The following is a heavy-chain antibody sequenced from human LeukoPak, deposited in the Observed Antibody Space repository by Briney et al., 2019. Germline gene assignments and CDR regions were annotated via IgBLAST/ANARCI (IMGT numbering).Heavy chain of an antibody. D-gene: IGHD6-13*01. V-gene: IGHV1-2*02. CDR1: GYTFTGYY. CDR3: ARDHSVAWFDY. J-gene: IGHJ4*02. Sequence: ASVKVSCKASGYTFTGYYMHWVRQAPGQGLEWMGWINPNSGGTNYAQKFQGRVTMTRDTSISTAYMELSRLISGDTAIYYCARDHSVAWFDYWGQGTLVTVSA. CDR2: INPNSGGT.